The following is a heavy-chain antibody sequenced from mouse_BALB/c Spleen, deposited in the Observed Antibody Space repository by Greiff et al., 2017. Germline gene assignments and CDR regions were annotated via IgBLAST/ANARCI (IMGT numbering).Heavy chain of an antibody. CDR1: GFNIKDYY. J-gene: IGHJ2*01. CDR3: ARTNYLYYFDY. V-gene: IGHV14-1*02. CDR2: IDPENGNT. D-gene: IGHD5-5*01. Sequence: EVKLQESGAELVRPGALVKLSCKASGFNIKDYYMHWVKQRPEQGLEWIGWIDPENGNTIYDPKFQGKASITADTSSNTAYLQLSSLTSEDTAVYYCARTNYLYYFDYWGQGTTLSVSS.